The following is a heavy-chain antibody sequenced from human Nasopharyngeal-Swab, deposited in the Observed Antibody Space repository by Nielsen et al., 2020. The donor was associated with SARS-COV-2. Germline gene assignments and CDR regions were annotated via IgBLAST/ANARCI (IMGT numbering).Heavy chain of an antibody. CDR1: GFTFSAYG. D-gene: IGHD3-22*01. J-gene: IGHJ4*02. Sequence: GESLKISCAASGFTFSAYGMNWVRQAPGKGLEWVSYISTSSSTIYYADSVKGRFTISRDNAKNSLYLQMNSLRDEDTAVYYCARGPYYDSSGFYYGVYWGQGTLVTVSP. CDR3: ARGPYYDSSGFYYGVY. V-gene: IGHV3-48*02. CDR2: ISTSSSTI.